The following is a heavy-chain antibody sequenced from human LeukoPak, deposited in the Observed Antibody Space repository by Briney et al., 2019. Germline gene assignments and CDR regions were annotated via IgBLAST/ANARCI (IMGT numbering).Heavy chain of an antibody. D-gene: IGHD6-13*01. J-gene: IGHJ4*02. CDR2: ISSSSSYI. V-gene: IGHV3-21*01. Sequence: GSLRLSCAASGFTFSSYSMHWVRQAPGKGLEWVSSISSSSSYIYYADSVKGRFTISRDNAKNSLYLQMNSLRAEDTAVYYCARGPIIAAAGYFDYWGQGTLVTVSS. CDR3: ARGPIIAAAGYFDY. CDR1: GFTFSSYS.